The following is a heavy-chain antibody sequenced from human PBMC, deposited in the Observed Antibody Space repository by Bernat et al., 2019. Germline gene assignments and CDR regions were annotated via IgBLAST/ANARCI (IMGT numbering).Heavy chain of an antibody. CDR3: ARDWQQLVRYYYYGMDV. V-gene: IGHV3-33*01. Sequence: QVQLVESGGGVVQPGRSLRLSCAASGFTFSSYGMHWVRQAPGKGLEWVAVIWYDGSNKYYADSVKCRFTISRDNSKNTLYLQMNSLRAEDTAVYYCARDWQQLVRYYYYGMDVWGQGTTVTVSS. J-gene: IGHJ6*02. D-gene: IGHD6-6*01. CDR2: IWYDGSNK. CDR1: GFTFSSYG.